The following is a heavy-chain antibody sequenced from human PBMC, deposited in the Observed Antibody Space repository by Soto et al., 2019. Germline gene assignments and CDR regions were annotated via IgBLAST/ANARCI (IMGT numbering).Heavy chain of an antibody. CDR2: ISSSGSTI. J-gene: IGHJ5*02. CDR3: ARDQGVFDP. CDR1: GFTFSSYE. D-gene: IGHD3-16*01. V-gene: IGHV3-48*03. Sequence: PGGSRRLSCAASGFTFSSYEMNWVRQAPGKGLEWVSYISSSGSTIYYADSVKGRFTISRDNAKNSLYLQMNSLRAEDTAVYYCARDQGVFDPWGQGTLVTVSS.